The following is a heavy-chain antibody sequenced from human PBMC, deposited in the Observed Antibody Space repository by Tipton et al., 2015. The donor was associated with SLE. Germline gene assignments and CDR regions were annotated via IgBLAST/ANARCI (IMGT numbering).Heavy chain of an antibody. CDR3: ARGTVVVAATHAFDI. CDR1: GGSISSHY. V-gene: IGHV4-59*11. Sequence: TLSLTCTVSGGSISSHYWSWIRQPPGKGLEWIGYIYYSGSTNCNPSLKSRVTISVDTSKNQFSLKLSSVTAADTAVYYCARGTVVVAATHAFDIWGQGTMVTVSS. CDR2: IYYSGST. J-gene: IGHJ3*02. D-gene: IGHD2-15*01.